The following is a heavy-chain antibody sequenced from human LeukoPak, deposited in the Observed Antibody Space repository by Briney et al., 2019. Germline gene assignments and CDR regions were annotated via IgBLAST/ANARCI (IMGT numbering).Heavy chain of an antibody. Sequence: PGGSLRLSCAASGFTFSSYEMNWVRQAPGKGLEWVSYISSSGSTIYYADSVKGRFTISRDNAKNSLYLQMNSLRAEDTAVYYCATRKYSSGWYPYYYYGMDVWGQGTTVTVSS. CDR2: ISSSGSTI. D-gene: IGHD6-19*01. CDR3: ATRKYSSGWYPYYYYGMDV. CDR1: GFTFSSYE. J-gene: IGHJ6*02. V-gene: IGHV3-48*03.